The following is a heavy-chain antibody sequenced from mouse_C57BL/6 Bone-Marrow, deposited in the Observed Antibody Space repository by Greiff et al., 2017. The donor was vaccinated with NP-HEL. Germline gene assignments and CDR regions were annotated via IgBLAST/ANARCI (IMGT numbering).Heavy chain of an antibody. Sequence: QVQLQQPGAELVKPGASVKMSCKASGYTFTSYWITWVKQRPGQGLEWIGDIYPGSGSTNYNEKFKSKATLTVDTSSSTAYMQLSSLTSEDSAVYYCARGPVSTMVRLDYAMDYWGQGTSVTVSS. CDR2: IYPGSGST. D-gene: IGHD2-1*01. CDR1: GYTFTSYW. J-gene: IGHJ4*01. CDR3: ARGPVSTMVRLDYAMDY. V-gene: IGHV1-55*01.